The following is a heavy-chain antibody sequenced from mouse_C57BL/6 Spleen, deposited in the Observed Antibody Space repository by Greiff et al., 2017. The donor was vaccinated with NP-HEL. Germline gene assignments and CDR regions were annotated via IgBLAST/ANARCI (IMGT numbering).Heavy chain of an antibody. CDR1: GYTFTDHT. V-gene: IGHV1-78*01. CDR3: ARSGFGYYGYYYAMDY. CDR2: IYPRDGST. D-gene: IGHD1-1*01. J-gene: IGHJ4*01. Sequence: QVQLKESDAELVKPGASVKISCKVSGYTFTDHTIHWMKQRPEPGLEWIGYIYPRDGSTKYNEKFKGKATLTADKSSSTAYMQLNSLTSEDSAVYFCARSGFGYYGYYYAMDYWGQGTSVTVSS.